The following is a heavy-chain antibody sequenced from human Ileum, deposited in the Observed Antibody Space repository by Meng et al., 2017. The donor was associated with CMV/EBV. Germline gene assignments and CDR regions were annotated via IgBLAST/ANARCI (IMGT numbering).Heavy chain of an antibody. J-gene: IGHJ6*02. Sequence: GESLKISCAASGFTFSSYSMNWVRQAPGKGLEWVSSISSSSSYIYYADSVKGRFTISRDNAKKSLYLQMNSLRAEDTAVYYCAKYGGIAVAGTLNDYYGMDVWGQGNTVNVAS. D-gene: IGHD6-19*01. CDR1: GFTFSSYS. V-gene: IGHV3-21*01. CDR2: ISSSSSYI. CDR3: AKYGGIAVAGTLNDYYGMDV.